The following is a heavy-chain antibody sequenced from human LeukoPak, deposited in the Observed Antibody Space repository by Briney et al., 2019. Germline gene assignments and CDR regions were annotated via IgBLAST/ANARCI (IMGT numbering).Heavy chain of an antibody. CDR2: IRYDGSNK. D-gene: IGHD3-10*02. CDR1: GFTFSSYG. V-gene: IGHV3-30*02. Sequence: PGGSLRLSCAASGFTFSSYGMHWVRQAPGKGLEWVAFIRYDGSNKYYADSVKGRFTISRDNAKNSLYLQMNSLRAEDTAVYYCARGTMFPYYFDYWGQGTLVTVSS. CDR3: ARGTMFPYYFDY. J-gene: IGHJ4*02.